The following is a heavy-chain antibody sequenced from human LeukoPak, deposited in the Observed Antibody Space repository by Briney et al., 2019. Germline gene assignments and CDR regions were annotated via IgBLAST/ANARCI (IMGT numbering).Heavy chain of an antibody. D-gene: IGHD1-1*01. Sequence: GGSLRLSCAASGFTFSNLWMNWVRQAPGKGLEWVANIKQDGSVKYYVDSVKGRFTISRDNAKNSLYLQMNSLRVEDTAVYYCVRALGTGSYWGQGTLVTVSP. CDR2: IKQDGSVK. V-gene: IGHV3-7*03. J-gene: IGHJ4*02. CDR3: VRALGTGSY. CDR1: GFTFSNLW.